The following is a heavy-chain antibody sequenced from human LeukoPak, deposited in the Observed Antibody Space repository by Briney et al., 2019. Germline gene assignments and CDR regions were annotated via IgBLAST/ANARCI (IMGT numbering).Heavy chain of an antibody. CDR1: GFTFSSYS. J-gene: IGHJ4*02. CDR3: VNPLGPGLGYCSSTSCYKGYYFDY. Sequence: GGSLRLSCAASGFTFSSYSMNWVRQAPGKGLEWVSYISSSSTIYYADSVKGRFTISRDNAKNSLYLQTNSLRAEDTAVYYCVNPLGPGLGYCSSTSCYKGYYFDYWGQGTLVTVSS. D-gene: IGHD2-2*02. V-gene: IGHV3-48*01. CDR2: ISSSSTI.